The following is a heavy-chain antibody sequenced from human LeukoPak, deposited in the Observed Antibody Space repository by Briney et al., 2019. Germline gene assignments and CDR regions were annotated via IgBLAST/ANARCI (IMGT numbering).Heavy chain of an antibody. V-gene: IGHV3-11*01. J-gene: IGHJ5*02. D-gene: IGHD6-6*01. Sequence: GGSLRLSCAASGFTFSDYYMSWIRQAPGKGLEWVSYISSSGSTIYYADSVKGRFTISRDNAKNSLYLQMNSLRAGDTAVYYCARRLYSSSSRWFDPWGQGTLVTVSS. CDR2: ISSSGSTI. CDR3: ARRLYSSSSRWFDP. CDR1: GFTFSDYY.